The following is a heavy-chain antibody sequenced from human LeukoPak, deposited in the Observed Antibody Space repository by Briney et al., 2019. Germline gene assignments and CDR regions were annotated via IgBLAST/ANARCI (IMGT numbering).Heavy chain of an antibody. CDR3: AKGVTMIVVVYYFDY. V-gene: IGHV3-23*01. CDR1: GFTFSSYA. D-gene: IGHD3-22*01. Sequence: PGGSLRLSCAASGFTFSSYAMSWVRQAPGKGLEWVSAISGSGGSTYYADSVKGRFTISRDNSKNTLYLQMNSLRAEDTAVYYCAKGVTMIVVVYYFDYWGQGTLVTVSS. CDR2: ISGSGGST. J-gene: IGHJ4*02.